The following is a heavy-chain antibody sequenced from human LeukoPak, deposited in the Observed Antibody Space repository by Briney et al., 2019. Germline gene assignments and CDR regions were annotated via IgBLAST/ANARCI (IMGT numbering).Heavy chain of an antibody. CDR1: GFTFSSYG. Sequence: PGGSLRLSCAASGFTFSSYGMSWVRQPPGKELEWVSAISGSGGSTYYADSVKGRFTISRDNSKNTLYLQMNSLRAEDTAVYYCAKGVNIVVVTATAAWGQGTLVTVSS. CDR3: AKGVNIVVVTATAA. J-gene: IGHJ5*02. V-gene: IGHV3-23*01. D-gene: IGHD2-21*02. CDR2: ISGSGGST.